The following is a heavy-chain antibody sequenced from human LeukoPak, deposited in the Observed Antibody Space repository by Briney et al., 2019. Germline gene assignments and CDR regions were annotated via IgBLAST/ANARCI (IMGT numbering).Heavy chain of an antibody. V-gene: IGHV1-18*01. CDR2: ISAYNGDT. D-gene: IGHD3-10*01. Sequence: GASVKVSCKASGYTFTSYGISWVRQAPGQGLEWMGWISAYNGDTNYAQKLQGRVTMTTDTSTSTAYMELRSLRSDDTAVYYCARDHYYGSGSYYRHFDYWGQGTLVTVSS. CDR1: GYTFTSYG. J-gene: IGHJ4*02. CDR3: ARDHYYGSGSYYRHFDY.